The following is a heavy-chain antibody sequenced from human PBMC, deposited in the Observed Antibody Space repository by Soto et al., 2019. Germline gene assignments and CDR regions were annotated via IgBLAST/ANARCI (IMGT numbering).Heavy chain of an antibody. CDR3: AREGNLGRWIQPLDS. CDR1: GDSISRYS. J-gene: IGHJ4*02. V-gene: IGHV4-59*01. D-gene: IGHD2-2*03. Sequence: PSETLSLTCTVSGDSISRYSWSWIRQPPGKGLEWIGNIHYNGNTKYSPSLKGRVTMSVDTSKNHFSLKLISVTTADTAVYFCAREGNLGRWIQPLDSWGQGTLVTVSS. CDR2: IHYNGNT.